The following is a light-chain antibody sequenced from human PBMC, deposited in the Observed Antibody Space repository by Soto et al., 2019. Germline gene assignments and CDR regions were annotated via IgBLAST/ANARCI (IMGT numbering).Light chain of an antibody. CDR3: QQYVSSGT. CDR1: KSVSNNY. V-gene: IGKV3-20*01. CDR2: GAS. J-gene: IGKJ1*01. Sequence: ELVLTQSPATLSLSPGERATLTCRASKSVSNNYLAWYQQKPGQAPRLLIYGASNRATGIPDRCSGSGSGTDFTITISRLEHEDFAVYYCQQYVSSGTFGQGTKVDIK.